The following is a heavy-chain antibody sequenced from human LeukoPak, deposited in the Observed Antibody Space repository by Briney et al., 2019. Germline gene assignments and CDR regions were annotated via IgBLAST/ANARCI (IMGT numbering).Heavy chain of an antibody. CDR2: IYYSGST. V-gene: IGHV4-39*01. CDR3: ARGEIAAAGGGIFY. Sequence: PSETLSLTCTVSGGSISSSSYYWGWIRQPPGKGLEWIGSIYYSGSTYYNPSLKSRVTISVDTSKNQFSLKLSSVTAADTAVYYCARGEIAAAGGGIFYWGQGTLVTVSS. CDR1: GGSISSSSYY. J-gene: IGHJ4*02. D-gene: IGHD6-13*01.